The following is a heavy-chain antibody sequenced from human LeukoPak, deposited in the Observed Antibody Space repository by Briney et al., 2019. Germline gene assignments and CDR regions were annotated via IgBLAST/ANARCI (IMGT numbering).Heavy chain of an antibody. CDR3: ARRPEGQYSYPGYYHFMDV. CDR1: GGSVSISSYY. D-gene: IGHD5-18*01. Sequence: PSETLSLTCTVSGGSVSISSYYWGWIRQPPGKGLEWIANIYYSWSTYYNPSLKNRITISISTSKNQFSLKLTSVPAADTAVYYCARRPEGQYSYPGYYHFMDVWGKGTTVTISS. CDR2: IYYSWST. V-gene: IGHV4-39*07. J-gene: IGHJ6*03.